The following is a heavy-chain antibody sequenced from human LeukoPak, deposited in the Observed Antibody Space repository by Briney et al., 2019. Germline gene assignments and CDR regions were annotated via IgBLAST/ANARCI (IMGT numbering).Heavy chain of an antibody. D-gene: IGHD3-3*01. J-gene: IGHJ6*03. CDR3: ARQERITISGVDPGYMDV. Sequence: ASVKVSCTASGYTFTSYGISWVRQAPGQGLEWMGRISAYNGNTNYVQKLQGRVTMTTDTSTSTAYMELRSLRSDDTAVYYCARQERITISGVDPGYMDVWGKGTTVTVSS. V-gene: IGHV1-18*01. CDR1: GYTFTSYG. CDR2: ISAYNGNT.